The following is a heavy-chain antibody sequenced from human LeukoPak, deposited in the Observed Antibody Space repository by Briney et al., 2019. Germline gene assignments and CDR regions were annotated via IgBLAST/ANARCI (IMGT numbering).Heavy chain of an antibody. D-gene: IGHD5-18*01. CDR1: GFTLSSSA. J-gene: IGHJ4*02. CDR3: AKAQGYSYGYYYFDY. V-gene: IGHV3-23*01. Sequence: GGSLRLSCAASGFTLSSSAMSWVRQAPGKGLEWVSVISGSGGSTFYADSVKGRFTISRDNSKNTLYLQMNSLRAEDTAVYYCAKAQGYSYGYYYFDYWGQGTLVTVSS. CDR2: ISGSGGST.